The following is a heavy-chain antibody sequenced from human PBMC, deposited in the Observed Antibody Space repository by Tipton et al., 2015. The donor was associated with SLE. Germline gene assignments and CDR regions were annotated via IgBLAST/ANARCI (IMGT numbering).Heavy chain of an antibody. CDR2: IYDTETT. CDR1: GGSISSHY. J-gene: IGHJ5*02. D-gene: IGHD1-26*01. Sequence: TLSLTCTVSGGSISSHYWSWIRQHPGKGLEWIGYIYDTETTYYNPSLKSRVTMSIDRSKNHFSLRLRSVSAADTAIYYCAREVKSGRYDWFDPWGQGTLVTVSS. V-gene: IGHV4-31*03. CDR3: AREVKSGRYDWFDP.